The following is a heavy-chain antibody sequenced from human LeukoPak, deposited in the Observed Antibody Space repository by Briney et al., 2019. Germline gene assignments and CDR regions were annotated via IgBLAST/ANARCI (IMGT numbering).Heavy chain of an antibody. V-gene: IGHV3-66*01. Sequence: PGGSLRLSCAASGFTVSSNYMNWVRQAPGKGLEWVSVIYDGGSTDYADSVKGRFTISRDNSKNMLYLQMNSLRAEDTAVYYCARGYSYGYIRRWGQGTLVTVSS. CDR3: ARGYSYGYIRR. CDR1: GFTVSSNY. CDR2: IYDGGST. D-gene: IGHD5-18*01. J-gene: IGHJ4*02.